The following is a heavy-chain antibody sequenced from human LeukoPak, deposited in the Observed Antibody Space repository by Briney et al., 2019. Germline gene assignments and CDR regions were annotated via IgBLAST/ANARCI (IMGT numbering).Heavy chain of an antibody. J-gene: IGHJ4*02. D-gene: IGHD6-13*01. CDR3: ARGGSSSWYLGY. V-gene: IGHV4-4*07. CDR2: IYTSGNT. Sequence: SETLSLTCTVSGGSISSYFWSWIRQPAGKELEWIGRIYTSGNTNYNPSLKSRVTISVDASKNQFSLKLSSVTAADTAVYYCARGGSSSWYLGYWGQGTLVTVSS. CDR1: GGSISSYF.